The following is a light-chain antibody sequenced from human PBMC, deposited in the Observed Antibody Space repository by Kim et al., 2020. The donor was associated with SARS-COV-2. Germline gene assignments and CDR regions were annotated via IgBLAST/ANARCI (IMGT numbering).Light chain of an antibody. CDR1: QGISDW. CDR3: QQTDSFPWT. V-gene: IGKV1-12*01. J-gene: IGKJ1*01. Sequence: DIQMTQSPSSVSASVGDRVTITCRASQGISDWLAWYQQKPGKAPKLLIYEASSLQSGVPSRFSGSGYGTDFTLTISSLQPEDFATYYCQQTDSFPWTFGQGTKVGIK. CDR2: EAS.